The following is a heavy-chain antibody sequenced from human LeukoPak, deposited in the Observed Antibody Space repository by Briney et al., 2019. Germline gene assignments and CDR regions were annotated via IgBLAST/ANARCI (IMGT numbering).Heavy chain of an antibody. J-gene: IGHJ4*02. CDR3: AKGGGIVGARVDY. CDR1: GFTFSSYG. D-gene: IGHD1-26*01. CDR2: ISYDGSNK. V-gene: IGHV3-30*18. Sequence: GGSLRLSCAASGFTFSSYGMHWVRQAPGKGLEWVAVISYDGSNKYYADSVKGRFTISRDNSKNTLYLQMNSLRAEDTAVYYCAKGGGIVGARVDYWGQGTLVTVSS.